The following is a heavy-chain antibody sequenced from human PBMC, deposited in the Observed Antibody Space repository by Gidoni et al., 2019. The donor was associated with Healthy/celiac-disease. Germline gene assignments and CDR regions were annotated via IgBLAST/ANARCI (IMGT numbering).Heavy chain of an antibody. CDR1: GGSISSYY. CDR2: IYYSGST. V-gene: IGHV4-59*01. Sequence: QVQLQESGPGLVKPSETLSLTCPVPGGSISSYYWSWIRQPPGKGLEWIGYIYYSGSTNYNPSLKSRVTISVDTSKNQFSLKLSSVTAADTAVYYCARGYCSSTSCYYGGGFDPWGQGTLVTVSS. D-gene: IGHD2-2*01. J-gene: IGHJ5*02. CDR3: ARGYCSSTSCYYGGGFDP.